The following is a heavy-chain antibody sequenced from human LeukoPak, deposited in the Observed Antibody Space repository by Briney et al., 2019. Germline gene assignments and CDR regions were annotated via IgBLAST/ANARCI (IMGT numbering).Heavy chain of an antibody. CDR2: INPNSGGT. V-gene: IGHV1-2*02. Sequence: ASVKVSCKASGYTFTGYYMHWVRQAPGQGLEWMGWINPNSGGTNYAQKFQGRVTMTRDTSISTAYMELSRLRSDDTAVYYCARINDGYNLLGYWGQGTLVTVSS. J-gene: IGHJ4*02. CDR1: GYTFTGYY. D-gene: IGHD5-24*01. CDR3: ARINDGYNLLGY.